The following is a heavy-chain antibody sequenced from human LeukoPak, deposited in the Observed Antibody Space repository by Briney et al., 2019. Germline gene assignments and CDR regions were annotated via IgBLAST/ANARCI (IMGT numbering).Heavy chain of an antibody. CDR2: IRYDGSNK. V-gene: IGHV3-30*02. J-gene: IGHJ4*02. Sequence: SGGSLRLSCAAPGFTFSSYGMHWVRQATGKGLEWVSFIRYDGSNKYYADSVKGRFTISRDNSKNTLYLQMNSLRAEDTAVYYCAKDSIAAAGSVDYWGQGTLVTVSS. D-gene: IGHD6-13*01. CDR1: GFTFSSYG. CDR3: AKDSIAAAGSVDY.